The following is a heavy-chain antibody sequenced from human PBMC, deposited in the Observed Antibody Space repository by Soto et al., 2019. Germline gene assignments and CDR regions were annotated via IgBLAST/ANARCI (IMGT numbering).Heavy chain of an antibody. Sequence: QVQLVQSGAEVQKPGSSVKVSCKAAGGTFSSYAISWVRQAPGQGLEWMGGVIPIFGTANYAQKFQGRVTITADESTSTAYMELSSLRSEDTAVYYWADSSGAEGGEHAFDIWGQWTMVTVSS. D-gene: IGHD6-25*01. CDR1: GGTFSSYA. J-gene: IGHJ3*02. CDR2: VIPIFGTA. V-gene: IGHV1-69*01. CDR3: ADSSGAEGGEHAFDI.